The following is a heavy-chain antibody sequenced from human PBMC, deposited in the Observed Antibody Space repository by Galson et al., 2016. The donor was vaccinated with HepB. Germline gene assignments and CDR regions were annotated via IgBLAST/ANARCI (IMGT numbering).Heavy chain of an antibody. CDR3: ARDREGIEPATSLGLGYYYYYYMDV. CDR2: INSGGST. V-gene: IGHV3-53*01. D-gene: IGHD6-13*01. J-gene: IGHJ6*03. CDR1: GFTVSSNY. Sequence: SLRLSCAASGFTVSSNYMSWVRQAPGKGLEWVSVINSGGSTYHSDSVKGRFTISRDNSKNTLYLRMNSLRAEDTAVYYCARDREGIEPATSLGLGYYYYYYMDVWGKGTTVTVSS.